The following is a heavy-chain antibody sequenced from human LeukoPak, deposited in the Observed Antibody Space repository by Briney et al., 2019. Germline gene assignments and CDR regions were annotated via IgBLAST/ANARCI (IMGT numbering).Heavy chain of an antibody. CDR2: IYSDASA. D-gene: IGHD3-3*01. J-gene: IGHJ2*01. CDR3: ARYDFILIGYFDV. V-gene: IGHV3-53*01. Sequence: GGSLRLSCAASGFTFSDYYMSWIRQAPGKGLEWVSDIYSDASAYYADSVKGRFTISRDNSKNMVYLQMNSLRAEDTAVYYCARYDFILIGYFDVWGRGTLVTVSS. CDR1: GFTFSDYY.